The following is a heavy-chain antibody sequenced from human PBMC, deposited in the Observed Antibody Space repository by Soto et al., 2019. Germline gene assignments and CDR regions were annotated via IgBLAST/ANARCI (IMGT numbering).Heavy chain of an antibody. Sequence: TLSLTFAVSGCSISSGGYSWSWIRQPPGKGLEWIGYIYHSGSTYYNPSLKSRVTISVDRSKNQFSLKLSSVTAADTAVYYCARDNYRNYYYYYGMDVWGQGTTVT. CDR2: IYHSGST. CDR3: ARDNYRNYYYYYGMDV. V-gene: IGHV4-30-2*01. J-gene: IGHJ6*02. CDR1: GCSISSGGYS. D-gene: IGHD4-4*01.